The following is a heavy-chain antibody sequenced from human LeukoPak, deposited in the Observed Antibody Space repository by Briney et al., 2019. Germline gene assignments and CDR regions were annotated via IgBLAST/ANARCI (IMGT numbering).Heavy chain of an antibody. Sequence: SETLSLTCTVSGGSISSSSYYWGWIRLPPGKGLQWIGSIYHSGSTYYNPYLKSRVTISVDTSKNQFSLKLSSVTAADTAVYYCAKGYCRGNSCYDDRGAFDYWGQGTLVTVSS. CDR2: IYHSGST. D-gene: IGHD2-2*01. V-gene: IGHV4-39*07. J-gene: IGHJ4*02. CDR1: GGSISSSSYY. CDR3: AKGYCRGNSCYDDRGAFDY.